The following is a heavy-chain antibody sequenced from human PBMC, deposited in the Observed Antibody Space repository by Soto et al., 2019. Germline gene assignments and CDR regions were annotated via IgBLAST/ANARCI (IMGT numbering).Heavy chain of an antibody. J-gene: IGHJ6*03. CDR2: IYYSGST. D-gene: IGHD4-17*01. Sequence: SETLSLTCTVSGGSISSYYWSWIRQPPGKGLEWIGYIYYSGSTNYNPSLKSRVTISVDTSKNQFSLKLSSVTAADTAVYYCARLRRTVTTVYYYYYMDVWGKGTTVTVSS. CDR1: GGSISSYY. CDR3: ARLRRTVTTVYYYYYMDV. V-gene: IGHV4-59*01.